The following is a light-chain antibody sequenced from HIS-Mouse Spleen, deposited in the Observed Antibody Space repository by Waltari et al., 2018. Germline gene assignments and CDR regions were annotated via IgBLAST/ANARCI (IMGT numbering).Light chain of an antibody. V-gene: IGLV7-43*01. CDR2: STS. J-gene: IGLJ3*02. CDR1: TGDVPSRYH. Sequence: QTVLTQEPSPTVAPGPTVTLTCPFSTGDVPSRYHPSWFQQKPGQAPRALIYSTSNKHPWTHARFSGSLLGGKAALTLSGVQPEDEAEYYCLLYYGGARVFGGGTKLTVL. CDR3: LLYYGGARV.